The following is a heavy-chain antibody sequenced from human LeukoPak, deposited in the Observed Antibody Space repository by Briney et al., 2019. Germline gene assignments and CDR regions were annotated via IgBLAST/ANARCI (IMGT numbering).Heavy chain of an antibody. J-gene: IGHJ4*02. CDR1: GFTVSSNY. V-gene: IGHV3-7*03. CDR3: ARDFYDILTGYYRGCYFDY. CDR2: IKEDGSES. D-gene: IGHD3-9*01. Sequence: GGSLRLSCAASGFTVSSNYMSWVRQAPGKGLEWVANIKEDGSESYYVDSVKGRFTISRDNTKNSLYLQMNSLRAEDTAVYYCARDFYDILTGYYRGCYFDYWGQGTLVTVSS.